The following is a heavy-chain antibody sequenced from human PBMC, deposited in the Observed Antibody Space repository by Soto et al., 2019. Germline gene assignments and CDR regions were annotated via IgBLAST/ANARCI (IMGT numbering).Heavy chain of an antibody. CDR2: INSDGSST. CDR3: ARERTSMIVVGTTAY. J-gene: IGHJ4*02. D-gene: IGHD3-22*01. CDR1: GFTFSSYW. Sequence: EVPLVESGGGLVQPGGSLRLSCAASGFTFSSYWMHWVRQAPGKGLVWVSRINSDGSSTSYADSVKGRFTISRDNAKNTLYLQMNRLRAEDTAVYYCARERTSMIVVGTTAYWGQGTLVTVSS. V-gene: IGHV3-74*01.